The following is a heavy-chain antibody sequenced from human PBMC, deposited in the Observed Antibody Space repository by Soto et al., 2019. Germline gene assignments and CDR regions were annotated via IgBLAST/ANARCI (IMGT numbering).Heavy chain of an antibody. J-gene: IGHJ6*02. V-gene: IGHV3-23*01. CDR1: GFTFSSYA. D-gene: IGHD1-26*01. CDR2: ISGSGGNA. Sequence: GGSLRLSCAASGFTFSSYAMSWVRQAPGKGLEWVSTISGSGGNAYYADSVKGRFTISRDNSKNTLRLQMNGLRADDTAVYYCAKDGASGSYPPYYYYGMDVWGQGTTVTVSS. CDR3: AKDGASGSYPPYYYYGMDV.